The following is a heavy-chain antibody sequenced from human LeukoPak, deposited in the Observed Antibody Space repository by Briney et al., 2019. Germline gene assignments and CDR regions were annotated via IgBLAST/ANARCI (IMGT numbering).Heavy chain of an antibody. CDR1: GFTFDDYG. Sequence: GGSLRLSCAASGFTFDDYGMSWVRQAPGKGLEWVSGINWNGGSTGYADSVKGRFTISRDNAKNSLYLQMNSLRAEDTALYYCAKRRGLELTYYYHMDVWGKGTTVTVTS. CDR3: AKRRGLELTYYYHMDV. V-gene: IGHV3-20*04. J-gene: IGHJ6*03. CDR2: INWNGGST. D-gene: IGHD1-7*01.